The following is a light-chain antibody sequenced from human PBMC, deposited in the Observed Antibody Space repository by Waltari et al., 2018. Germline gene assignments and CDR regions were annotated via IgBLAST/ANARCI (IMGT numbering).Light chain of an antibody. CDR2: DAS. J-gene: IGKJ4*01. CDR1: QSVRIY. Sequence: EIVLTQSPATLSLSPGERPTLSGRASQSVRIYLAWYHKKPGKTPRLLIYDASNRASGIPARFSGSGSGTDFSLSISSLEPEDFAVYYCQQRNNWPLTFGGGTKVEIK. CDR3: QQRNNWPLT. V-gene: IGKV3-11*01.